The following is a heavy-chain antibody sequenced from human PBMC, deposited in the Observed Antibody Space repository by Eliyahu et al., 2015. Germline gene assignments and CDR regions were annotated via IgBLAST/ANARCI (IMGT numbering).Heavy chain of an antibody. V-gene: IGHV1-69*01. J-gene: IGHJ4*02. Sequence: QVQLVQSGAEVKKPGSSVKVSCKASGGXFSRFAISWXRQAPGQGLEWMGGIIPVFGTASYAQKFQGRVTITADESTSTAYMYLSSLRSEDTAVYYCAREGGDYCSGGNCFFLYWGQGTLVTVSS. D-gene: IGHD2-15*01. CDR3: AREGGDYCSGGNCFFLY. CDR2: IIPVFGTA. CDR1: GGXFSRFA.